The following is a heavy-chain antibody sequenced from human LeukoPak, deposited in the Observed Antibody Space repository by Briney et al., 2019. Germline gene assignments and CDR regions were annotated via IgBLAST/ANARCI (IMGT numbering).Heavy chain of an antibody. D-gene: IGHD6-19*01. Sequence: PSETLSLTCTVSGGSISGYYWSWIRHPAGKGLELIGRIYTSGSTNYNPSLKSRVTMSVDTSKNQFSLKLSSVTAADTAVYYCARDSIAVAGDYYYGMDVWGQGTTVTVSS. V-gene: IGHV4-4*07. CDR2: IYTSGST. CDR3: ARDSIAVAGDYYYGMDV. J-gene: IGHJ6*02. CDR1: GGSISGYY.